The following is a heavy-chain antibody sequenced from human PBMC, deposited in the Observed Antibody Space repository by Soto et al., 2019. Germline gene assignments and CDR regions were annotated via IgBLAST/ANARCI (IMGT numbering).Heavy chain of an antibody. V-gene: IGHV4-31*03. Sequence: SETLSLTCTVSGGSISSGGYYWRWIRQHPGKGLEWLGYIYYSGSTYYNPSLKSRVTISVDTSKNQFSLKLSSVTAADTAVYYCPRVGSSSSWFRDAFDIWGQGTMVTVS. D-gene: IGHD6-6*01. J-gene: IGHJ3*02. CDR3: PRVGSSSSWFRDAFDI. CDR1: GGSISSGGYY. CDR2: IYYSGST.